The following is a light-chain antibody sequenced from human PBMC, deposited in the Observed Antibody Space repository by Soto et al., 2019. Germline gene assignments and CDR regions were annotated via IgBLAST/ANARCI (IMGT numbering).Light chain of an antibody. CDR3: QQRSNWREYT. V-gene: IGKV3-11*01. J-gene: IGKJ2*01. CDR1: QRVSSY. CDR2: DAS. Sequence: EIVLTQSPATLSLSPGERATLSCRASQRVSSYLAWYQQKPGQAPRLLIYDASNRATGIPARFSGSGSGTDFTLTISSLEPEDFAVYYCQQRSNWREYTFGQGTKLEIK.